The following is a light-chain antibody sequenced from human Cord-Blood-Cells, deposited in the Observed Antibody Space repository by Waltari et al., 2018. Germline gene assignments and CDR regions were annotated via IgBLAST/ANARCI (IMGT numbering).Light chain of an antibody. CDR2: DVS. J-gene: IGLJ2*01. CDR3: CSYAGSYTFG. Sequence: QSALTQPRSVSGSPGQSVTISCTGTSSDVGGYNYVSWYQQHPGKAPKLMIYDVSKRASGGPDRFSGSKSGNTASLTISGLQAEDEADYYCCSYAGSYTFGFGGGTKLTVL. V-gene: IGLV2-11*01. CDR1: SSDVGGYNY.